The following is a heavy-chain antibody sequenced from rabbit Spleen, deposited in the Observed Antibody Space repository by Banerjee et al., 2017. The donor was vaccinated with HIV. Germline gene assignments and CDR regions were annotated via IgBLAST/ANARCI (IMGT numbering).Heavy chain of an antibody. CDR2: INTGSTTT. CDR3: ARDSGTSFSSYGMDL. J-gene: IGHJ6*01. CDR1: GFSFSSGYD. D-gene: IGHD8-1*01. Sequence: QEQLEESGGDLVKPEGSLTLTCTASGFSFSSGYDMCWVRQAPGKGLEWIGCINTGSTTTEYASWAKGRFTLSKTSSTTMTLQMTTLTAADTATYFCARDSGTSFSSYGMDLWGQGTLVTVS. V-gene: IGHV1S45*01.